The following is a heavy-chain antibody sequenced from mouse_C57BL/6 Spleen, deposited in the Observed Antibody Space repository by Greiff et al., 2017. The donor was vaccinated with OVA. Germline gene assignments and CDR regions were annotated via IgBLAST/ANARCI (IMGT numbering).Heavy chain of an antibody. CDR1: GYTFTSYW. D-gene: IGHD2-4*01. J-gene: IGHJ3*01. Sequence: QVQLQQSGAELVRPGTSVTLSCKASGYTFTSYWMHWVKQRPGQGLEWIGVIDPSDSYTNYNQKFKGKATLTVDTSSSTAYMQLSSLTSEDSAVYYCASRNYDYDGSWFAYWGQGTLVTVSA. CDR2: IDPSDSYT. CDR3: ASRNYDYDGSWFAY. V-gene: IGHV1-59*01.